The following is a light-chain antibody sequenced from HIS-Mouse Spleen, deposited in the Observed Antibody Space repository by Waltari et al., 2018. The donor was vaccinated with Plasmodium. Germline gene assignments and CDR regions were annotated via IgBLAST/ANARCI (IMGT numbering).Light chain of an antibody. CDR3: QQYNNWSFT. CDR1: QSVSSN. V-gene: IGKV3-15*01. J-gene: IGKJ3*01. CDR2: GAS. Sequence: EIVMTQSPATLSMSPEERATLSCRASQSVSSNLAWYQQKPGQAPRLLIYGASTRATGIPARFSGSGSGTEFTLTISSLQSEDFAVYYCQQYNNWSFTFGPGTKVDIK.